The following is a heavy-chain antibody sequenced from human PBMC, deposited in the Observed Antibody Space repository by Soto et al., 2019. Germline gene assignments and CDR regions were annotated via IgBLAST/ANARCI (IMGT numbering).Heavy chain of an antibody. D-gene: IGHD1-26*01. CDR2: MSYDGSNE. V-gene: IGHV3-30*18. CDR1: GFIFSHYA. CDR3: AKDGSHNFDY. Sequence: QVQLVESGGGVVQPGRSLRLSCAASGFIFSHYAMHWVRQAPGKGLEWVALMSYDGSNEYYADSVKGRFTISRDNSKNTLYLQMNSLRPDDTAVYYCAKDGSHNFDYWGQGTLVTVSS. J-gene: IGHJ4*02.